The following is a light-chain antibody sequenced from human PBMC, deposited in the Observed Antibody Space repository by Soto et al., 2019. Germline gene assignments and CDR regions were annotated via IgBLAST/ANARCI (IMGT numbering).Light chain of an antibody. J-gene: IGKJ1*01. CDR3: LQVTHFPWT. CDR1: QSLVHSDGNTY. CDR2: EIS. V-gene: IGKV2-24*01. Sequence: DIVMTQTPLSSPVTLGQPASISWRSSQSLVHSDGNTYWSWLQQRPGQPPRLLIHEISNRFPGVPDRFTGSGAGADFTLTISRVEAEDVGVYYCLQVTHFPWTFGQGTKVETK.